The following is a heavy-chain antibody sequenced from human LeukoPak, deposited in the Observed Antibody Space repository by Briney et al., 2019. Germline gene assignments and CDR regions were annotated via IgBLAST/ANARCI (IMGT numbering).Heavy chain of an antibody. CDR1: GGSISSYY. CDR3: ARGLVGYYDSSGYYYHGDAFDI. J-gene: IGHJ3*02. V-gene: IGHV4-59*01. CDR2: IYYSGST. Sequence: SETLSLTCTVSGGSISSYYWSWIRQPPGKGLEWIGYIYYSGSTNYNPSRKSRVTISVDTSKNQFSLKLSSVTAADTAVYYCARGLVGYYDSSGYYYHGDAFDIWGQGTMVTVSS. D-gene: IGHD3-22*01.